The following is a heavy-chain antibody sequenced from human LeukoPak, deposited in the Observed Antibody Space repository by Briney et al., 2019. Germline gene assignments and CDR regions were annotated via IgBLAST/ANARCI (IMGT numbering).Heavy chain of an antibody. CDR1: GGSISSSSYY. V-gene: IGHV4-39*01. CDR3: ARSQDNWFDP. Sequence: ASETLSLTCTVSGGSISSSSYYWGWIRQPPGKGLEWIGSIYYSGSTHYNPSLKSRVTISVDTSKNQISLKLSSVTAADTAVYYCARSQDNWFDPWGQGTLVTVSS. J-gene: IGHJ5*02. CDR2: IYYSGST.